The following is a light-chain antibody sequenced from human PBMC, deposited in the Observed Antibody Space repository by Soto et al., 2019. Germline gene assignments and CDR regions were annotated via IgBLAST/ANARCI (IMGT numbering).Light chain of an antibody. Sequence: DIHMTQSPSFLSASVGASVTITCRANQTITHYLNWYQQKPGRAPALLISDASSLQSGVPSRFSGRGSGTDFSLTITSLQLPDFATYFCQQSYLLPRTFGQGTKVE. CDR1: QTITHY. V-gene: IGKV1-39*01. J-gene: IGKJ1*01. CDR3: QQSYLLPRT. CDR2: DAS.